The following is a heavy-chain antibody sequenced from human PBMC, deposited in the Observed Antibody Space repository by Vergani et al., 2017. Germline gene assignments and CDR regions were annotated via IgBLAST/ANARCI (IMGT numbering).Heavy chain of an antibody. CDR2: IKQDGSEK. Sequence: EVQLVESGGGLVQPGGSLRLSCAASGFTFSSYWMSWVRQAPGKGLEWVANIKQDGSEKYYVDSVKGRFTISRDNAKNSLYLQMNSLRAEDTAVYYCARDGEQQLVQAYYYYMDVWGKGTTVTVSS. V-gene: IGHV3-7*03. CDR1: GFTFSSYW. D-gene: IGHD6-13*01. CDR3: ARDGEQQLVQAYYYYMDV. J-gene: IGHJ6*03.